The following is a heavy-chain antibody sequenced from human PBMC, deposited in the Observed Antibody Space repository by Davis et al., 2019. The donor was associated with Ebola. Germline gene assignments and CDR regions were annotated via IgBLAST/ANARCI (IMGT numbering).Heavy chain of an antibody. J-gene: IGHJ4*02. D-gene: IGHD1-26*01. V-gene: IGHV1-8*01. CDR3: ARRVGARSGFDY. CDR1: GYTFTSYD. Sequence: AASVKVSCKASGYTFTSYDINWVRQATGQGLEWMGWMNPNSGNTGYAQKFQGRITMTRNISISTAYMELSSLRSEDTAVYYCARRVGARSGFDYWSQGSLVTVSS. CDR2: MNPNSGNT.